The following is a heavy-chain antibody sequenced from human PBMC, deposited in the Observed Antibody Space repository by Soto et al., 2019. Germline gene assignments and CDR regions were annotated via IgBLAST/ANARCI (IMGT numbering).Heavy chain of an antibody. D-gene: IGHD6-19*01. V-gene: IGHV1-8*01. CDR1: GYNFISSN. J-gene: IGHJ5*02. Sequence: QEQLVQSGAEVKRPGASVKISCRASGYNFISSNINWVRQAAGQRPEWLGWMNPANGHAAFARHFQGRVTMTRDTSTDTAYMELGGLSSGDTAIYYCARAVGIAVTGLDLWGPGTLVTVS. CDR3: ARAVGIAVTGLDL. CDR2: MNPANGHA.